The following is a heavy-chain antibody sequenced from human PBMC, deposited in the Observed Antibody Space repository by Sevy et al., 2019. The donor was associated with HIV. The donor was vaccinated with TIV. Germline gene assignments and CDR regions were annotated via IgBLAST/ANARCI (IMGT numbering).Heavy chain of an antibody. Sequence: GESLKISCAASGFTFSSYGMHWVRQAPGTRLEWVAYINQDGSDKNYVDSVRGRFTIARDNAKNSLSLQMNSLRAEDTAIYFCARWYATDWQRRHFDNWGQGTLVTVSS. CDR1: GFTFSSYG. CDR2: INQDGSDK. V-gene: IGHV3-7*01. CDR3: ARWYATDWQRRHFDN. J-gene: IGHJ4*02. D-gene: IGHD2-2*01.